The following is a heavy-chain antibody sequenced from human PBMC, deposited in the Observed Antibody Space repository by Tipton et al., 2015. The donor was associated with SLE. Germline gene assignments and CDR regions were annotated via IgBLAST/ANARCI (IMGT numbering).Heavy chain of an antibody. V-gene: IGHV3-30*04. Sequence: SLRLSCAASGFTFSSYAMHWVRQAPGKGLEWLAVISSQGSNKYYADSVKGRFTISRDNSENTLYMQMNSLRAEDTAVYYCARRINLDYWGQGTLVTVSS. D-gene: IGHD3-16*01. J-gene: IGHJ4*02. CDR1: GFTFSSYA. CDR2: ISSQGSNK. CDR3: ARRINLDY.